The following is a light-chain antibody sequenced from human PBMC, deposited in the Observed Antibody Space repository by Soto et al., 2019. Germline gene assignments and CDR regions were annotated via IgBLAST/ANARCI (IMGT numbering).Light chain of an antibody. J-gene: IGKJ1*01. CDR2: GAS. CDR3: QHYKNWPRT. V-gene: IGKV3-15*01. Sequence: EIVMTQSPVTLSVSPGERATLSCRTSQSVSSNLAWYQQKPGQAPRLLIYGASTRATGIPARFSGSGSGTEFTLTISSLQSEDFAVYYCQHYKNWPRTFGQGTKVEIK. CDR1: QSVSSN.